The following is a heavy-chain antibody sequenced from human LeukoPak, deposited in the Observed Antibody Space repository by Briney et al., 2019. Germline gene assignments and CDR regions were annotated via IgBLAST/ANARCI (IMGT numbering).Heavy chain of an antibody. Sequence: GGSLRLPCAASGFTLSSYAMHWVRQAPGKGLEWVAVISYDGSNKYYAESVKGRFTISRDNSKNTLYLQINSLRAEDTAVYYCARDTRDIVVVVAATFWFDPWGQGTLVTVSS. CDR1: GFTLSSYA. V-gene: IGHV3-30*04. CDR3: ARDTRDIVVVVAATFWFDP. CDR2: ISYDGSNK. D-gene: IGHD2-15*01. J-gene: IGHJ5*02.